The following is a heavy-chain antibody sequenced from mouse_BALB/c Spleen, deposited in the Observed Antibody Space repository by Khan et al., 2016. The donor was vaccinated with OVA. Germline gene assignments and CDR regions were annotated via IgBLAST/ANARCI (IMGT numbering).Heavy chain of an antibody. CDR2: ICPGGST. D-gene: IGHD3-2*02. V-gene: IGHV2-9*02. CDR3: SSLTSEDTGVCYGVRMARK. J-gene: IGHJ2*01. CDR1: GFSLTSYG. Sequence: VKLEESGPGLVAPSQSLSITCTVSGFSLTSYGVHWVRQPPGKGLEWLGVICPGGSTNYNSALMSRLSISKANSTSHASLKMNSLQTDETAYLQLSSLTSEDTGVCYGVRMARKWGQGTNFTGSS.